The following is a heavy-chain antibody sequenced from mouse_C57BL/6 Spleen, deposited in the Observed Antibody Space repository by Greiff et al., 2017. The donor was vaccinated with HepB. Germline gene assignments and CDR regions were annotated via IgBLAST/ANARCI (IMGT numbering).Heavy chain of an antibody. D-gene: IGHD4-1*01. CDR2: IWRGGST. J-gene: IGHJ4*01. V-gene: IGHV2-5*01. Sequence: VQLQQSGPGLVQPSQSLSITCTVSGFSLTSYGVHWVRQSPGKGLEWLGVIWRGGSTDYNAAFMSRLSITKDNSKSQVFFKMNSLQADDTAIYYCAKNPELGRSYAMDYWGQGTSVTVSS. CDR1: GFSLTSYG. CDR3: AKNPELGRSYAMDY.